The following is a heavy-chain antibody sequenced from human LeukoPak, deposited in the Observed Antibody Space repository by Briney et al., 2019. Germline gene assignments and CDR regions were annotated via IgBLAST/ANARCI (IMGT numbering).Heavy chain of an antibody. V-gene: IGHV3-33*08. CDR2: IWYDGRNK. J-gene: IGHJ4*02. Sequence: GGSLRLSCAASGFTFSSYWMNWARQAPGKGLEWVAVIWYDGRNKYYADSVKGRFTISRDNSENTVYLQMNSLRAEDTAVYYCARDQHHYLDYWGQGTLVTVSS. CDR3: ARDQHHYLDY. CDR1: GFTFSSYW.